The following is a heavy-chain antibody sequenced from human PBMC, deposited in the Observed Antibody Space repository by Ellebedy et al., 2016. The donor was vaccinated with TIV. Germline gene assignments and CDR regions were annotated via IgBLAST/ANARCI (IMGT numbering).Heavy chain of an antibody. Sequence: GESLKISCAASGFTFSSYNMNWVRQAPGKGLEWVSSISSHSTYMYYADSVKGRFTISRDNAKNSLYLQIYSLRAEDTAVYYCARGSGPAVEFDYWGQGTLLTVSS. CDR1: GFTFSSYN. J-gene: IGHJ4*02. CDR3: ARGSGPAVEFDY. CDR2: ISSHSTYM. V-gene: IGHV3-21*01. D-gene: IGHD6-19*01.